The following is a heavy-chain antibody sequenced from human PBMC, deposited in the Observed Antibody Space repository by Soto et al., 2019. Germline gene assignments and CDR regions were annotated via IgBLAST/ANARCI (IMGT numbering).Heavy chain of an antibody. CDR2: ITPSSGST. CDR1: GYTFTTYY. D-gene: IGHD4-17*01. CDR3: ARAVSTKPAPIDY. J-gene: IGHJ4*02. Sequence: QVQLVQSGAEVKNPGASVKVSYKASGYTFTTYYMHWLRQARGQGLEWMGIITPSSGSTRYEQKFQDRVTMTRETSTSTVYMELSSLRSEDTAVYYCARAVSTKPAPIDYWGQGTQVTVSS. V-gene: IGHV1-46*01.